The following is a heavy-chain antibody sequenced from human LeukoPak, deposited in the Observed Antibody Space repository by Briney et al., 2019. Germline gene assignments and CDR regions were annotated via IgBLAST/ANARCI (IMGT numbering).Heavy chain of an antibody. D-gene: IGHD2-21*01. CDR3: ARDGDSSIPFDY. CDR1: GFTFTGYA. J-gene: IGHJ4*02. Sequence: GGSLRLSCAASGFTFTGYAMSWVRQAPGKGLEWVSAISGSGHSTDYADSVKGRFTISRDNSKNTLYLQMNSLRAEDTAVYYCARDGDSSIPFDYWGQGTLVTVSS. V-gene: IGHV3-23*01. CDR2: ISGSGHST.